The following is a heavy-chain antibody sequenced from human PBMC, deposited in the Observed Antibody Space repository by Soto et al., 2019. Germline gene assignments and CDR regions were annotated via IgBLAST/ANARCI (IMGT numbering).Heavy chain of an antibody. J-gene: IGHJ4*02. CDR2: IIPILGIA. D-gene: IGHD2-15*01. CDR3: ARGGYCSGGSCYSIDY. Sequence: QVHLVQSGAEVKKPGSSVKVSCKASGGTFSSYTISWVRQAPGQGLEWMGRIIPILGIANYAQKFQGRVTITADKSTSTAYMDLSSLRSEDTAVYYCARGGYCSGGSCYSIDYWGQGTLVSVSS. V-gene: IGHV1-69*02. CDR1: GGTFSSYT.